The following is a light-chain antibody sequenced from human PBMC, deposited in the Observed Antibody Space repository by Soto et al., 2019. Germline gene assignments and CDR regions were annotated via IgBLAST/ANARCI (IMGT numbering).Light chain of an antibody. CDR1: SSDVGGYNY. CDR3: SSYTSRSTLV. CDR2: DVS. Sequence: QSALTQPASVSGFPGQSITISCTGTSSDVGGYNYVSWYQHYPGKAPKLMIYDVSNRPSGVSNRFSGSKSGNTASLTISGLQAEDEADYYCSSYTSRSTLVFGGGTKLTVL. V-gene: IGLV2-14*03. J-gene: IGLJ2*01.